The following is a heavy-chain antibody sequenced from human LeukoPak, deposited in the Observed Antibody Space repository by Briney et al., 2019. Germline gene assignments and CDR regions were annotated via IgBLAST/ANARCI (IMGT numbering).Heavy chain of an antibody. J-gene: IGHJ4*02. D-gene: IGHD3-10*01. V-gene: IGHV4-34*01. CDR2: INHSGST. CDR3: ARAHYYGSGSYFSHFDY. CDR1: GGSFSGYY. Sequence: SETLSLTCAVYGGSFSGYYWSWIRQPPGKGLEWIGEINHSGSTNYNPSLKSRVTISVDTSKNQFSLKLSSVTAADMAVYYCARAHYYGSGSYFSHFDYWGQGTLVTVSS.